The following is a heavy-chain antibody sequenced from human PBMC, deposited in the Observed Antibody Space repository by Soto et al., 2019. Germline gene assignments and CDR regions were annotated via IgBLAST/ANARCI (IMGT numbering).Heavy chain of an antibody. D-gene: IGHD3-10*01. J-gene: IGHJ5*02. CDR1: GFTFNTYS. CDR3: ARGYPSGGSWFDP. Sequence: PGGSLRLSCAASGFTFNTYSMNWVRQAPGKGLEWVSSISSTSSDFIYYADSVKGRFTISRDNAKNSVYLQLNKLGVEDTAVYYCARGYPSGGSWFDPWGQGTQVTVSS. CDR2: ISSTSSDFI. V-gene: IGHV3-21*01.